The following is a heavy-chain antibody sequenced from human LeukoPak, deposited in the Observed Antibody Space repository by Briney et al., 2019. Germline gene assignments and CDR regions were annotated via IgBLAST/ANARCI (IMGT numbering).Heavy chain of an antibody. CDR3: ANVGWELPFDY. CDR2: ISGSGGST. Sequence: ETLSLTCAVSGGSISSSNWWSWVRQAPGKGLEWVSAISGSGGSTYYADSVKGRFTISRDNSKNTLYLQMNSLRAEDTAVYYCANVGWELPFDYWGQGTLVTVSS. D-gene: IGHD1-26*01. CDR1: GGSISSSN. J-gene: IGHJ4*02. V-gene: IGHV3-23*01.